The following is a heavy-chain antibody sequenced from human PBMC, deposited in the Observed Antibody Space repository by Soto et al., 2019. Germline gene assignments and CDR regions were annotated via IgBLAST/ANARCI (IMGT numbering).Heavy chain of an antibody. CDR2: IYPGDSDT. CDR1: GYSFTSYW. CDR3: ARHWVSYSSSWYEARAFDY. V-gene: IGHV5-51*01. D-gene: IGHD6-13*01. Sequence: GESLKISCKGSGYSFTSYWIGWVRQMPGKGLEWMGIIYPGDSDTRYSPSFQGQVTISADKSISTAYLQWSSLKASDTAMYYCARHWVSYSSSWYEARAFDYWGQGTLVTVSS. J-gene: IGHJ4*02.